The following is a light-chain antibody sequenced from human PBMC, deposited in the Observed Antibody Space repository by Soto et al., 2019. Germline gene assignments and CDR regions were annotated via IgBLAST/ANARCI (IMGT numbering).Light chain of an antibody. V-gene: IGKV1-39*01. CDR3: HQTYSPPDT. J-gene: IGKJ1*01. CDR1: QSIDTH. CDR2: EAS. Sequence: DIRMTQSPSSLSASVGDRVTITCRASQSIDTHLNWYQQHPGKAPNALIYEASNLQSGVPSRFSGSGSGTDFTLTISGLQPDAAATYYCHQTYSPPDTFGQGTKVEIK.